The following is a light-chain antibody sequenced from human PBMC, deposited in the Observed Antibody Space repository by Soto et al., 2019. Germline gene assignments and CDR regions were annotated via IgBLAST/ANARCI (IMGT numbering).Light chain of an antibody. J-gene: IGKJ4*01. V-gene: IGKV1-33*01. CDR2: DAS. Sequence: DIQMTQSPSSLSASVGDRVTITCQASQDMSNYLNWYQQKPGKAPKLLIYDASNLETGVPSRFSGSGSGTDFTFTISSLQPGDIATYYCQQYDNLPPRTFGGGTKVEIK. CDR1: QDMSNY. CDR3: QQYDNLPPRT.